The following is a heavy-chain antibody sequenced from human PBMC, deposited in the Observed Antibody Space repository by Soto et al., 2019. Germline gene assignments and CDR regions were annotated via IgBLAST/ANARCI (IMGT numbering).Heavy chain of an antibody. J-gene: IGHJ6*03. Sequence: QVQLVQSGAEVKKPGASVKVSCKASGYTFTSYGISWVRQAPGQGLEWMGWISAYNGNTNYAQKLKGRVTMTTDTSTSTAYMELRSLRSDDTAVYYCARGVPGPSSSYYYYNMDVWGKGTPVTVSS. CDR3: ARGVPGPSSSYYYYNMDV. V-gene: IGHV1-18*01. CDR2: ISAYNGNT. D-gene: IGHD6-13*01. CDR1: GYTFTSYG.